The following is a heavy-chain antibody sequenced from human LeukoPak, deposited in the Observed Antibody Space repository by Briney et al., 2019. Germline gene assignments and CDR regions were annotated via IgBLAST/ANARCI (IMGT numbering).Heavy chain of an antibody. CDR2: IYTSGSI. V-gene: IGHV4-4*07. D-gene: IGHD3-9*01. Sequence: PSETLSLTCTVSGDSISNYYWNWIRQPAGKGLEWIGRIYTSGSIDDNPSLKSRVTISVDTSKNQISLQMRSVTAADTAVYYCARDYRLDILNLVGPNYYYMDVWGKGTTVTVSS. CDR3: ARDYRLDILNLVGPNYYYMDV. J-gene: IGHJ6*03. CDR1: GDSISNYY.